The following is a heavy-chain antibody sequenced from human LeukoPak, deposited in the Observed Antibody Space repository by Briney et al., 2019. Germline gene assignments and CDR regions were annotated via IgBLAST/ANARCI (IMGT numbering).Heavy chain of an antibody. CDR3: ARDCNWFDP. J-gene: IGHJ5*02. V-gene: IGHV1-2*02. Sequence: ASVKVSCKASGYTFTGYYIHWLRQAPGQGLEWMGYFNPNSGGTNYAPNFQGRVTMTSDTSISTAYMELTRLSSDDTAVYYCARDCNWFDPWGQGTLVTVSS. CDR2: FNPNSGGT. CDR1: GYTFTGYY.